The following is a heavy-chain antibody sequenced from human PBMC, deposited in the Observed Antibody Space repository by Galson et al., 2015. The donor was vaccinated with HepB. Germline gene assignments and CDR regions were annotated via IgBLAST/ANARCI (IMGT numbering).Heavy chain of an antibody. Sequence: SLRLSCAASGFTFSNYAMSWVRQAPGKGLEWVAAISGGGDSTYYADSVKGRFTISRDNFKNTLYVQMNSLRAEDTAVYYCAHRNYYASGSYWYYFDYWGQGTLVSVSS. J-gene: IGHJ4*02. D-gene: IGHD3-10*01. CDR2: ISGGGDST. CDR1: GFTFSNYA. CDR3: AHRNYYASGSYWYYFDY. V-gene: IGHV3-23*01.